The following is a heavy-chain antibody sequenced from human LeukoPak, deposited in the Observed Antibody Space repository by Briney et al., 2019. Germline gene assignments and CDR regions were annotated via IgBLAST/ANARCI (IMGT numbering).Heavy chain of an antibody. CDR1: GFTFSSYA. CDR2: ISGSGGST. Sequence: GGTLRLSCAASGFTFSSYAMSWVRQAPGKGLEWVSAISGSGGSTYYADSVKGRFTISRDNSKNTLYLRMNSLRAEDTAVYYCAKEYCSSTSCYYYYYYYMDVWGKGTTVTVSS. CDR3: AKEYCSSTSCYYYYYYYMDV. V-gene: IGHV3-23*01. D-gene: IGHD2-2*01. J-gene: IGHJ6*03.